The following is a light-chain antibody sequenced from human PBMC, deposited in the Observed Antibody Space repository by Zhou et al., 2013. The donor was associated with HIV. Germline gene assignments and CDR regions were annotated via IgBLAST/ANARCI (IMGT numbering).Light chain of an antibody. V-gene: IGKV1-5*03. CDR3: QQFNTFVT. CDR1: QNIGRW. CDR2: QAS. J-gene: IGKJ3*01. Sequence: DIQMTQSPSTLSASVGDSVTITCRASQNIGRWLAWYQQKPGKAPKLLIYQASRLETGVPSRFSGSGSGTEFTLTISSLQPDDFATYYCQQFNTFVTFGPGTTVDIK.